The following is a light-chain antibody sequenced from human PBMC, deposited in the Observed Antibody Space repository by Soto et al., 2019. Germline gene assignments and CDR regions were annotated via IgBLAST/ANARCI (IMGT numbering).Light chain of an antibody. Sequence: QSVLTQPASVSGSLGQSITIPCTGTSTDVGAYNFVSWYQQHPVKAPKLLIYEVTHRPSGISNRFSGSKSGNTASLTISGLQAEDEADYYCSSYTTTNTPVFGAGTRSPS. V-gene: IGLV2-14*01. CDR1: STDVGAYNF. CDR3: SSYTTTNTPV. J-gene: IGLJ1*01. CDR2: EVT.